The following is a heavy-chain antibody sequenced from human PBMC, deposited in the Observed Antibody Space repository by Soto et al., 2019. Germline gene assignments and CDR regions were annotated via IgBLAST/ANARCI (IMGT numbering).Heavy chain of an antibody. CDR1: GDSVSSNTAS. CDR2: TYFRSKWYN. V-gene: IGHV6-1*01. D-gene: IGHD5-12*01. CDR3: AKGDNLGPKTGYAFDP. J-gene: IGHJ5*02. Sequence: SQTLSLTCAISGDSVSSNTASWNWIRQSPSRGLEWLGRTYFRSKWYNDYAVSVKSRIIINPDTSDNQFSLQLNSVTPEDTAVYFCAKGDNLGPKTGYAFDPWGQGIMVTVSS.